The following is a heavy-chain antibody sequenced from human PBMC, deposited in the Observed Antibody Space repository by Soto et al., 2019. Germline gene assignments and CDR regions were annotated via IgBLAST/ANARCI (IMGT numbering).Heavy chain of an antibody. CDR3: VREGRGSFDF. D-gene: IGHD5-12*01. CDR2: IGGRGNSA. CDR1: GFIFTNYA. V-gene: IGHV3-23*01. Sequence: EVQVSESGGGLVRPGGSLRLSCAASGFIFTNYAMNWVRQAPGKGLELVSVIGGRGNSAYYADSVQGRFTISRDNSKNTLSLQMSSLTADDTAIYDCVREGRGSFDFWGRGTMVTVSS. J-gene: IGHJ3*01.